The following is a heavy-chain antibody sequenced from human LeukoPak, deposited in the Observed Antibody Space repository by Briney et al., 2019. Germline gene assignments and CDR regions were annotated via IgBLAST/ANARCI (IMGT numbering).Heavy chain of an antibody. V-gene: IGHV4-34*01. CDR3: ARDNYDILTGYLHP. CDR1: GGSFSGYY. D-gene: IGHD3-9*01. Sequence: SETLSLTCAVYGGSFSGYYWSWIRQPPGKGLEWIGEINHSGSTNYNPSLKSRVTISVDTSKNQFSLKLSSVTAADTAVYYCARDNYDILTGYLHPWGQGTLVTVSS. CDR2: INHSGST. J-gene: IGHJ5*02.